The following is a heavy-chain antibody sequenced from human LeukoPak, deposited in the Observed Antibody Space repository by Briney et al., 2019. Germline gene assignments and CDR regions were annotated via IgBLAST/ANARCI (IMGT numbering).Heavy chain of an antibody. Sequence: PGGSLRISCAASGFTVSSNYMSWVRQAPGKGLEWVSVIYSGGSTYYADSVKGRFTISRDNSKNTLYLQMNSLRAEDTAVYYCARDFWSGYYTWYFDYWGQGTLVTVSS. CDR3: ARDFWSGYYTWYFDY. J-gene: IGHJ4*02. CDR1: GFTVSSNY. CDR2: IYSGGST. D-gene: IGHD3-3*01. V-gene: IGHV3-66*01.